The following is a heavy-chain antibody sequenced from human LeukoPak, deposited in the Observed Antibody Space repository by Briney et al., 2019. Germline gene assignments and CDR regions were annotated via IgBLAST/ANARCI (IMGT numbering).Heavy chain of an antibody. J-gene: IGHJ4*02. D-gene: IGHD3-10*01. CDR2: ISISGSYL. CDR1: GFTFSSYN. CDR3: ARGADYGSGSYYRDY. Sequence: PGGSLRLSCAASGFTFSSYNMNWVRQASGKGLEWVSSISISGSYLHYADSVKGRFTISRDNAKNSLYLQMNSLRADDTAVYYCARGADYGSGSYYRDYWGQGTLVTVSS. V-gene: IGHV3-21*01.